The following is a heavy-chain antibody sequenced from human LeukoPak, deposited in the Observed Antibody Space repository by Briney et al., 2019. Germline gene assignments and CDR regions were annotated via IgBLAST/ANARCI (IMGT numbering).Heavy chain of an antibody. CDR2: IRYDGSNK. Sequence: GGSLRLSCAASGFSFSSYGVHWVRQAPGKGLEWVAFIRYDGSNKYYADSVKGRFTISRDNSKNTLYLQMNSLRAGDTAVYYCAKPHFDDWGQGTLVTVSS. J-gene: IGHJ4*02. V-gene: IGHV3-30*02. CDR3: AKPHFDD. CDR1: GFSFSSYG.